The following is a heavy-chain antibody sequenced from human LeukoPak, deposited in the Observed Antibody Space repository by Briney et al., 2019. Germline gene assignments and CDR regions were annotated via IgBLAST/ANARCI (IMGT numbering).Heavy chain of an antibody. Sequence: PSETLSLTCTVSGGSISSYYWSWIRQPPGKGLEWIGYIYYSGTTNYNPSLKSRVTISVDTSKNQFSLKLSSVTAADTAVYYCARGGAYYGSGSSRDYWGQGTLVTVSS. D-gene: IGHD3-10*01. CDR2: IYYSGTT. CDR3: ARGGAYYGSGSSRDY. CDR1: GGSISSYY. V-gene: IGHV4-59*12. J-gene: IGHJ4*02.